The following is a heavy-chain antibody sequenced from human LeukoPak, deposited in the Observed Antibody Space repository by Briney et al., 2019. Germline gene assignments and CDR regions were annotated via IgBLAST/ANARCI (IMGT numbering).Heavy chain of an antibody. D-gene: IGHD3-22*01. CDR1: GGTFSSYA. V-gene: IGHV1-69*05. J-gene: IGHJ6*03. CDR2: IIPIFGTA. CDR3: ARGLAVDVVTKLAWVDYYYMDV. Sequence: SVKVSCKASGGTFSSYAISWVRQAPGQGLEWMGGIIPIFGTANYAQKSQGRVTITTDESTSTAYMELSSLRSEDTAVYYCARGLAVDVVTKLAWVDYYYMDVWGKGTTVTVSS.